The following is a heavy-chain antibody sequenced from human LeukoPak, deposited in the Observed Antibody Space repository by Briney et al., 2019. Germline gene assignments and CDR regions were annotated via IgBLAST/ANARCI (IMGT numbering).Heavy chain of an antibody. CDR3: ARDADSSSWYDEYYFDY. J-gene: IGHJ4*02. CDR2: IWYDGSNK. D-gene: IGHD6-13*01. Sequence: GGSLRLSCAASGFTFSSYGMRWVRQAPGKGLEWVAVIWYDGSNKYYADSVKGRFTISRDNSKNTLYLQMNSLRAEDTAVYYCARDADSSSWYDEYYFDYWGQGTLVTVSS. CDR1: GFTFSSYG. V-gene: IGHV3-33*01.